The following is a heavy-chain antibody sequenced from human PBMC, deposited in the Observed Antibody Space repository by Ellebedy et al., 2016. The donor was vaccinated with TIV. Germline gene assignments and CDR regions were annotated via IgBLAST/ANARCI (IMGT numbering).Heavy chain of an antibody. Sequence: MPSETLSLTCTISGGSISSYYWSWIRQPPGKGLEWIGYISYSGSTNYNPSLKSRVTISVDTSKNQFSLRLRSVTAADTAVYYCARVVWQQPVSYAFDIWGQGTMVTVS. CDR2: ISYSGST. D-gene: IGHD6-13*01. CDR1: GGSISSYY. V-gene: IGHV4-59*01. CDR3: ARVVWQQPVSYAFDI. J-gene: IGHJ3*02.